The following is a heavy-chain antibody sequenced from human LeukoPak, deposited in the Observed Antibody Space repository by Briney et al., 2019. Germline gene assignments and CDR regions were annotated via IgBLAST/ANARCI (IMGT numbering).Heavy chain of an antibody. CDR1: GYTFTSYG. D-gene: IGHD6-13*01. CDR2: INPSGGST. Sequence: ASVKVSCKASGYTFTSYGISWVRQAPGQGLEWMGIINPSGGSTSYAQKFQGRVTMTRDTSTSTVYMELSSLRSEDTAVYYCARATSYRGIAAAGDNYYYYYGMDVWGRGTTVTVSS. V-gene: IGHV1-46*01. J-gene: IGHJ6*02. CDR3: ARATSYRGIAAAGDNYYYYYGMDV.